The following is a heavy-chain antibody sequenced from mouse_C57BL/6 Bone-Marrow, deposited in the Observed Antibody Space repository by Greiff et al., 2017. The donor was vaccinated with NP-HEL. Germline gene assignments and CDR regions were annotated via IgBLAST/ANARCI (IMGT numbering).Heavy chain of an antibody. CDR2: INPNNGGT. J-gene: IGHJ1*03. V-gene: IGHV1-22*01. Sequence: EVQLQQSGPELVKPGASVKMSCKASGYTFTDYYMHWVQQSPGKSLEWIGYINPNNGGTSYIQKFKGKFTLSVNKSSSILYMELRSLTSEDSAVDYYVYYGETDYWYFDVWGTGTTVTVSS. D-gene: IGHD2-1*01. CDR3: VYYGETDYWYFDV. CDR1: GYTFTDYY.